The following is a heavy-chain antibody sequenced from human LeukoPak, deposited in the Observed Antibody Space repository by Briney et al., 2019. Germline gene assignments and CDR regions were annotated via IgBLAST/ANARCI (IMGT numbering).Heavy chain of an antibody. Sequence: GESLKISCTTSGFSFTSYYIGWVRQMPGKGLEWMGIIYPGDSNARYGPSFQGQVTMSVDKSISTAYLQWSSLRASDTAMYYCAREGSYTGSDTHDHWGQGTLVTVSS. CDR2: IYPGDSNA. V-gene: IGHV5-51*01. CDR3: AREGSYTGSDTHDH. D-gene: IGHD1-26*01. CDR1: GFSFTSYY. J-gene: IGHJ4*02.